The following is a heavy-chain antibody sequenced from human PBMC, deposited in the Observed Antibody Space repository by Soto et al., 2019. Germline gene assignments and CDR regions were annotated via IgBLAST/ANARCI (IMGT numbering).Heavy chain of an antibody. D-gene: IGHD4-17*01. CDR2: IYHSGYS. Sequence: QLQLQESGSGLVKPSQTLSLTCAVSGASISSGGYSWSWIRQPPGKGLEWLGYIYHSGYSFYNPSLKSRVTISLDRSKNQFSLKLSSVTAADTAVYFCARVYGDHTGAFDYWGQGTQVAVSS. V-gene: IGHV4-30-2*01. CDR1: GASISSGGYS. J-gene: IGHJ4*02. CDR3: ARVYGDHTGAFDY.